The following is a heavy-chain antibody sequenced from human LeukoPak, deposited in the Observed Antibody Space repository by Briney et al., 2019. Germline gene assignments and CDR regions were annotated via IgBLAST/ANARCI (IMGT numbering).Heavy chain of an antibody. CDR3: ARGASARQDY. CDR1: GFTFSTYW. J-gene: IGHJ4*02. Sequence: GGSLRLSCAASGFTFSTYWMHWVRQVPGKGLVWISRIYIDGSSTNYADSVNGRFTISGDNAKNMLYLQMNSLRAEDSAVYYCARGASARQDYWGQGTLVTVSS. D-gene: IGHD2-2*01. V-gene: IGHV3-74*01. CDR2: IYIDGSST.